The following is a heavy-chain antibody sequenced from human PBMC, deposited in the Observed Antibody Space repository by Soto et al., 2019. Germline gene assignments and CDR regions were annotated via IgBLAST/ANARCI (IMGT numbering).Heavy chain of an antibody. V-gene: IGHV4-31*03. J-gene: IGHJ4*02. CDR3: ARDWGSSGWPN. CDR2: TYFTGST. D-gene: IGHD6-19*01. CDR1: GHSLSSGGYY. Sequence: SETLSLTCTVSGHSLSSGGYYWSWIRQHPGKGLEWVGYTYFTGSTLYNPSLKSRLAMSLDTSKNQFSLKLGSVTAADTAIYYCARDWGSSGWPNWGPGTLVTVSS.